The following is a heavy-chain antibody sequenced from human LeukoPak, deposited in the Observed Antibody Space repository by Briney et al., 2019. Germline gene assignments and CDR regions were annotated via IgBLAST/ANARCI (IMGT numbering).Heavy chain of an antibody. D-gene: IGHD2-2*01. V-gene: IGHV3-23*01. CDR2: ISGSGGST. CDR3: ASRTSWGPAY. Sequence: PGGSLRLSCAASGFTFSSYSMNWVRQAPGKGLESVSAISGSGGSTYYADSVKGRFTISRDNSKNTLYLQMNSLRAEDTAIYYCASRTSWGPAYWGQGTLVTVSS. J-gene: IGHJ4*02. CDR1: GFTFSSYS.